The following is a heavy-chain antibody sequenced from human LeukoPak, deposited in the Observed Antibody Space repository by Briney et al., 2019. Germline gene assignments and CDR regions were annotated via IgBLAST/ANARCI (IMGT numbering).Heavy chain of an antibody. V-gene: IGHV3-11*05. CDR3: ARVVSGDYLYYYYGMDV. CDR2: ISSSSSYT. J-gene: IGHJ6*02. Sequence: GGSLRLSCAASGFTFSDYYMSWIRQAPGKGLEWVSYISSSSSYTNYADSVKGRFTISRDNAKNSLYLQINSLRAEDTAVYYCARVVSGDYLYYYYGMDVWGQGTTVTVSS. CDR1: GFTFSDYY. D-gene: IGHD4-17*01.